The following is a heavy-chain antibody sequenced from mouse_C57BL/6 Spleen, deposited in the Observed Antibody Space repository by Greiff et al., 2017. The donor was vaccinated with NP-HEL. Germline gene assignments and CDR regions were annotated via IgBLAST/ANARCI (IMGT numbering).Heavy chain of an antibody. CDR1: GFTFSDYG. J-gene: IGHJ2*01. Sequence: EVKLMESGGGLVKPGGSLKLSCAASGFTFSDYGMHWVRQAPEKGLEWVAYISSGSSTIYSADTVKGRFTISRDNAKNTLFLQMTSLRSEDTAMYYCARCLGRGYFDYWGQGTTLTVSS. CDR2: ISSGSSTI. V-gene: IGHV5-17*01. CDR3: ARCLGRGYFDY. D-gene: IGHD4-1*01.